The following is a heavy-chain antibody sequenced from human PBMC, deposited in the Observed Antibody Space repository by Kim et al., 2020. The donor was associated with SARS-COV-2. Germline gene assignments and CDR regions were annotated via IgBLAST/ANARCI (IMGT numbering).Heavy chain of an antibody. J-gene: IGHJ4*02. V-gene: IGHV4-39*01. CDR3: ARRRWLPKYYFDY. D-gene: IGHD5-12*01. CDR2: IYYSGST. Sequence: SETLSLTCTVSGGSISSSSYYWGWIRQPPGKGLEWIGSIYYSGSTYYNPSLKSRVTISVDTSKNQFSLKLSSVTAADTAVYYCARRRWLPKYYFDYWGQGTLVTVSS. CDR1: GGSISSSSYY.